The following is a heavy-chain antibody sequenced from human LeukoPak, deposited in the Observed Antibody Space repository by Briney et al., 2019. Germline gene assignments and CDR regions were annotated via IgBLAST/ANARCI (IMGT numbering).Heavy chain of an antibody. CDR1: GFTFTSYG. CDR2: IRYSGSNK. Sequence: PGGSLRVSCAAPGFTFTSYGMHWVRQAPGKGLEWVVFIRYSGSNKYYAVSVQCRFTISKDNSKNTLYLQMISLEPEDTAVYSCAKADEMATIGAIYYWGQGTLVTVAS. J-gene: IGHJ4*02. V-gene: IGHV3-30*02. D-gene: IGHD5-24*01. CDR3: AKADEMATIGAIYY.